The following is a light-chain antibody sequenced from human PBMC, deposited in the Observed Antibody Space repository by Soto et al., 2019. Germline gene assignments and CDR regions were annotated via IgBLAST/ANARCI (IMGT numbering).Light chain of an antibody. Sequence: EIVLTQSPGTLSLSPGERATLSCRASQSISSTYLAWYQQKPGQAPRLLISGGSSRATGIPERFSGSGSGTDFSLTISMLEPEDFAVYYCQHYGSSVWTFGQGTKVEIK. CDR2: GGS. CDR1: QSISSTY. V-gene: IGKV3-20*01. CDR3: QHYGSSVWT. J-gene: IGKJ1*01.